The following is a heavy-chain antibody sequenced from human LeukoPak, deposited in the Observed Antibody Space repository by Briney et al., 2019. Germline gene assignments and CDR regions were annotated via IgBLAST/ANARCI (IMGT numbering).Heavy chain of an antibody. CDR1: GFSFSSYS. Sequence: GGSLRLSCAASGFSFSSYSMNWVRLAPGKGLEWVSSISSSSSYIYYADSVQGRFTISRDNAKNSLYLQMNSVRAEDTAVYYCARAGSGRAPFGYWGQGTLVTVSS. J-gene: IGHJ4*02. D-gene: IGHD2-15*01. CDR3: ARAGSGRAPFGY. CDR2: ISSSSSYI. V-gene: IGHV3-21*01.